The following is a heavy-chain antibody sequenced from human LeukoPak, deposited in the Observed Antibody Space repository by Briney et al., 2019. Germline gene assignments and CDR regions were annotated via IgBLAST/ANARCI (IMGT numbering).Heavy chain of an antibody. Sequence: GESLKISCEGSGYSFTSYWISWVRQMPGKGLEWMGRIDPSDSYTNYSPSFQGHVTISADKSISTAYLQWSSLKASDTAMYYCASHQGDPYGMDVWGQGTTVTVSS. D-gene: IGHD3-16*01. V-gene: IGHV5-10-1*01. CDR1: GYSFTSYW. CDR2: IDPSDSYT. CDR3: ASHQGDPYGMDV. J-gene: IGHJ6*02.